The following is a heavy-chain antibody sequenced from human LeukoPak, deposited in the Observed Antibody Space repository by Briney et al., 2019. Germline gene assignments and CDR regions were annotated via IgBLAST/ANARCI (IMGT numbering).Heavy chain of an antibody. D-gene: IGHD3-22*01. Sequence: SETLSLTCTVSGYSISSGYYWGWIRQPPGKGLEWIGSIYHSGSTYYNPSLKSRVTISVDTSKNQFSLKLSSVTAADTAVYYCARVGLYYYDSSGYNYFDYWGQGTLVTVSS. CDR1: GYSISSGYY. CDR3: ARVGLYYYDSSGYNYFDY. J-gene: IGHJ4*02. CDR2: IYHSGST. V-gene: IGHV4-38-2*02.